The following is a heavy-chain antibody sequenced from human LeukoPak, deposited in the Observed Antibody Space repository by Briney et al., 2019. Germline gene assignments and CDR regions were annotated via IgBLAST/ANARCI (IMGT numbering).Heavy chain of an antibody. D-gene: IGHD2-2*01. CDR3: ARGSSTSCYRTVQGCYYYYMDV. J-gene: IGHJ6*03. CDR1: GFTFSSYE. CDR2: ISSSGSTI. V-gene: IGHV3-48*03. Sequence: GGSLRLSCAASGFTFSSYEMNWVRQAPGKGLEWVSYISSSGSTIYYADSVKGRFTISRDNAKNSLYLQMNSLRAEDTAVYYCARGSSTSCYRTVQGCYYYYMDVWGKGTTVTVSS.